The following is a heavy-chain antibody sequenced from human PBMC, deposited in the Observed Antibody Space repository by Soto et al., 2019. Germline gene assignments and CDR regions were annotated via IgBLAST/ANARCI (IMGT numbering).Heavy chain of an antibody. Sequence: QVQLVQSGAEVRKPGSSVKVSCKASGGTFSTYDISWVRQAPGQGLEWMGGIIPMFGTAKYAQRFQGRFTITADGSTSTASMELTSLRSEDTALHFCARTQGAEFQLLYAFDIWGQGTMVTVSS. CDR1: GGTFSTYD. CDR3: ARTQGAEFQLLYAFDI. J-gene: IGHJ3*02. V-gene: IGHV1-69*01. CDR2: IIPMFGTA. D-gene: IGHD2-2*01.